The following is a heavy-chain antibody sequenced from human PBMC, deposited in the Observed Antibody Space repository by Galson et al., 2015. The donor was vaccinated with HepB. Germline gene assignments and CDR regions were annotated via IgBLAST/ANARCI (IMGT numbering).Heavy chain of an antibody. J-gene: IGHJ2*01. CDR3: ARKSGDCSSTSCYRSYWYFDL. D-gene: IGHD2-2*01. Sequence: SCKASGGTFSSYAISWVRQAPGQGLEWMGRIIPILGIANYAQKFQGRVTITADKSTSTAYMELSSLRSEDTAVYYCARKSGDCSSTSCYRSYWYFDLWGRGTLVTVSS. CDR1: GGTFSSYA. V-gene: IGHV1-69*04. CDR2: IIPILGIA.